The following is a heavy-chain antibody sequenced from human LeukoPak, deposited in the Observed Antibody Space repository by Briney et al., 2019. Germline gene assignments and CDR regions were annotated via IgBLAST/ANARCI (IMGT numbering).Heavy chain of an antibody. Sequence: VASVKVSCKASGYTFTGYYMHWVRQAPGQGLEWMGWINPNSGGTNYAQKFQGRVTMTRDTSISTAYMELSRLRSDDTAVYYCARSVAAGYDILTGLSGDYWGQGTLVTVSS. J-gene: IGHJ4*02. CDR2: INPNSGGT. D-gene: IGHD3-9*01. V-gene: IGHV1-2*02. CDR3: ARSVAAGYDILTGLSGDY. CDR1: GYTFTGYY.